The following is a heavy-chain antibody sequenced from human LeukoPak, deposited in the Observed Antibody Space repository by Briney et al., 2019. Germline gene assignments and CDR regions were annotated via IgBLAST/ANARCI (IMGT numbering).Heavy chain of an antibody. CDR2: IYPGDSDA. D-gene: IGHD3-3*01. Sequence: GESLKISCKGSGYSFTSYWIGWVRQMPGKGLEWMGIIYPGDSDARYSPSFQGQVTISADKSISTAYLQGSSLKASDTAMYYCARLWEWLDLDYYYYYYMDVWGKGTTVTVSS. V-gene: IGHV5-51*01. J-gene: IGHJ6*03. CDR1: GYSFTSYW. CDR3: ARLWEWLDLDYYYYYYMDV.